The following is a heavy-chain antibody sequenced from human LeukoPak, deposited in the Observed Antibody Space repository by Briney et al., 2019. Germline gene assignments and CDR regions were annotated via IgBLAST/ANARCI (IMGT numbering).Heavy chain of an antibody. CDR3: ARHGNYYGSGHYFDY. CDR2: ISAYNGNT. J-gene: IGHJ4*02. D-gene: IGHD3-10*01. CDR1: GYSFTNYG. V-gene: IGHV1-18*01. Sequence: GASVKVSCKASGYSFTNYGISWVRQAPGQGLEWMGWISAYNGNTNYAQKHQGRVTMTTDTSTTTAYMELRSLRSDDTAVYYCARHGNYYGSGHYFDYWGQGTLVTVSS.